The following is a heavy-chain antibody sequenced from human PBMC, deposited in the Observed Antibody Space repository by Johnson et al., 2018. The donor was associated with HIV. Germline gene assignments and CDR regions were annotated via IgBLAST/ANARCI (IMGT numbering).Heavy chain of an antibody. Sequence: QVQLVESGGGVVQPGGSLRLSCAASGITVSSNYMSWVRQTPGKGLEWVSYIPSSGATKDYEDTVKGRFTISRDNTENLVYLQMNILSAEDTAVYYCARAPEVRGVDAFDIWGQGTVVTVSS. V-gene: IGHV3-11*04. CDR3: ARAPEVRGVDAFDI. CDR1: GITVSSNY. D-gene: IGHD3-10*01. J-gene: IGHJ3*02. CDR2: IPSSGATK.